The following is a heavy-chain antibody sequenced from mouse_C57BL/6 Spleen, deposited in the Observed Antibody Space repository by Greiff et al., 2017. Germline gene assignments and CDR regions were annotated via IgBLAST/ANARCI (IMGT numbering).Heavy chain of an antibody. CDR2: INPSTGGT. J-gene: IGHJ2*01. CDR3: ARHRITTVPFDY. Sequence: EVQLQQSGPELVKPGASVKISCKASGYSFTGYYMNWVKQSPEKSLEWIGEINPSTGGTTYNQKFKAKATLTVDKSSSTAYMQLKSLTSEDSAVYYCARHRITTVPFDYWGQGTTLTVSS. V-gene: IGHV1-42*01. CDR1: GYSFTGYY. D-gene: IGHD1-1*01.